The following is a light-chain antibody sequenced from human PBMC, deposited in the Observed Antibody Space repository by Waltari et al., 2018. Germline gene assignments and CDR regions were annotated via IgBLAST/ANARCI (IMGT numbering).Light chain of an antibody. Sequence: DIVMTQSPLLPVPPGYPASISCQSLQSLLHENGYNYLDWYLQKPGQSPQLLVYVGVNRASGVPARFRGRGSGTDLKLRITTVEDEDVGIYDCVQTLQGPPWTVGQGNRVEI. CDR1: QSLLHENGYNY. CDR3: VQTLQGPPWT. CDR2: VGV. V-gene: IGKV2-28*01. J-gene: IGKJ1*01.